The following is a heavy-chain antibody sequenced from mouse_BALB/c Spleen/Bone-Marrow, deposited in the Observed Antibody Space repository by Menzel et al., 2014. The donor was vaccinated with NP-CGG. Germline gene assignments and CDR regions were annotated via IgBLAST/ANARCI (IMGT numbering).Heavy chain of an antibody. CDR3: TRQGFAC. Sequence: VQLVESGPELMKPGASVKISCKATGYTFSSYWIEWVKQRPGHGLEWIGEILPGSGNTHYNEEFKGKATFTADTSSNTAYMQLSSLTSEDSAVYYCTRQGFACWGQGTLVTVSA. V-gene: IGHV1-9*01. J-gene: IGHJ3*01. CDR1: GYTFSSYW. CDR2: ILPGSGNT.